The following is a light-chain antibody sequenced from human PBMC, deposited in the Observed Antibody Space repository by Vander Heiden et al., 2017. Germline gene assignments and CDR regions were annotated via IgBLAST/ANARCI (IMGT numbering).Light chain of an antibody. J-gene: IGLJ3*02. CDR2: GNS. Sequence: QSVLTPPPSVSGAPGHRVTISCTGSSSNIGAGYDVHWYQQLPGTAPKLLIYGNSNRPSGVPDRFSGSKSGTSASLAITGLQAEDEADYDCQSYDSSLSGWGFGGGTKLTVL. CDR1: SSNIGAGYD. CDR3: QSYDSSLSGWG. V-gene: IGLV1-40*01.